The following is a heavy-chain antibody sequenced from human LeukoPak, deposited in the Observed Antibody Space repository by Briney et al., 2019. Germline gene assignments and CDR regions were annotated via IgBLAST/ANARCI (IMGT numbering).Heavy chain of an antibody. V-gene: IGHV1-69*01. CDR2: IIPIFGTA. Sequence: ASVKVSCKASGGTFSSYAISWVRQAPGQGLEWMGGIIPIFGTANYAQKFQGRVAITADESTSTAYMELSSLRSEDTAVYYCARGMVRGVDYYYYGMDVWGQGTTVTVSS. J-gene: IGHJ6*02. D-gene: IGHD3-10*01. CDR1: GGTFSSYA. CDR3: ARGMVRGVDYYYYGMDV.